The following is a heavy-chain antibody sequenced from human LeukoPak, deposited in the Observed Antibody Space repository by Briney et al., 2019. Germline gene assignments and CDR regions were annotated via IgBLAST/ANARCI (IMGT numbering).Heavy chain of an antibody. V-gene: IGHV1-8*01. J-gene: IGHJ6*03. CDR2: MNPNSGNT. CDR1: GYTFTIYD. CDR3: ARGAYSSSFYYYYMDV. D-gene: IGHD6-13*01. Sequence: ASVKVSCKASGYTFTIYDINWVRQATGQGLEWMGWMNPNSGNTGYAQKFQGRVTMTRNTSISTAYMELSSLRSEDTAVYYCARGAYSSSFYYYYMDVWGKGTTVTVSS.